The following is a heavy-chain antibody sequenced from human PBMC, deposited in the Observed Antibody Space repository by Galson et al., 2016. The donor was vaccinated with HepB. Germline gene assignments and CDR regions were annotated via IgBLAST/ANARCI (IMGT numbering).Heavy chain of an antibody. CDR3: AKNSLQVIVGPADY. CDR2: ISYDGSHK. V-gene: IGHV3-30-3*02. CDR1: GFTFSTYG. J-gene: IGHJ4*02. Sequence: SLRLSCAASGFTFSTYGMHWVRQGPGKGLEWVLVISYDGSHKYYADSVKGRFTISRDISKNTLYLQMNSLRAEDTAVYYCAKNSLQVIVGPADYWGQGTLVTVAS. D-gene: IGHD1-26*01.